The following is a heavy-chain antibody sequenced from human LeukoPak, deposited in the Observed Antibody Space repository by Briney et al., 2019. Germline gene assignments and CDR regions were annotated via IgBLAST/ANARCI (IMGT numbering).Heavy chain of an antibody. D-gene: IGHD3-10*01. V-gene: IGHV3-23*01. J-gene: IGHJ4*02. CDR1: GFTFRSYA. CDR2: IGGNGGST. CDR3: AKEQGWFGECSTY. Sequence: GGSLRLSCAASGFTFRSYAMSRVREAPGKGLEWASAIGGNGGSTYYAESVKGRFTISRDNSKNTLYLQMDSLRADDTALYYCAKEQGWFGECSTYWGQGTLVTVSS.